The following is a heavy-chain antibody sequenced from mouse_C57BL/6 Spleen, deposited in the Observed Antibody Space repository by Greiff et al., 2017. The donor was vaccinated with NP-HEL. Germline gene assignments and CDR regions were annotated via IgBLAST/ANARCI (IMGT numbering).Heavy chain of an antibody. CDR3: ARRSGSTVEGYFDY. D-gene: IGHD1-1*01. CDR1: GYTFTDHT. CDR2: IYPRDGST. V-gene: IGHV1-78*01. J-gene: IGHJ2*01. Sequence: QVQLQQSDAELVKPGASVKISCKVSGYTFTDHTIHWMKQRPEQGLEWIGYIYPRDGSTKYNEKFKGTATLTADKSSSKADMQLNSLPSEDSAVYFCARRSGSTVEGYFDYWGQGTTLTVSS.